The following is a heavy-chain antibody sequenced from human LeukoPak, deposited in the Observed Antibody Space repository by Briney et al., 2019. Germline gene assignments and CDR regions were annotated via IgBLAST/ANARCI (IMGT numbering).Heavy chain of an antibody. J-gene: IGHJ4*02. CDR2: ISSSSSTI. CDR3: VRGDGWFGELLNFDN. V-gene: IGHV3-48*02. Sequence: GGSLRLSCAASGFTFRAYSMNWVRQAPEKGPEWVSHISSSSSTIYYADSVKGRFTISRDNAKNSLYLQMNSLRDEDTAVYYCVRGDGWFGELLNFDNWGQGTLVTVSS. CDR1: GFTFRAYS. D-gene: IGHD3-10*01.